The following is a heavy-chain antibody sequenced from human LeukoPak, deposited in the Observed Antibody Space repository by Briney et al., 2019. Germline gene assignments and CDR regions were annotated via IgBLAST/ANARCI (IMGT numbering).Heavy chain of an antibody. Sequence: SETLSLTCTVSGGSISSYYWSWIRQPPGKGLEWIGYIYYSGSTNYNPSLKSRVTISVDTSKNQFSLKLSSVTAADTAVYYCARHGTPRSYGSGSYFGPSYYYGMDVWGQGTTVTVSS. D-gene: IGHD3-10*01. CDR1: GGSISSYY. CDR3: ARHGTPRSYGSGSYFGPSYYYGMDV. V-gene: IGHV4-59*08. J-gene: IGHJ6*02. CDR2: IYYSGST.